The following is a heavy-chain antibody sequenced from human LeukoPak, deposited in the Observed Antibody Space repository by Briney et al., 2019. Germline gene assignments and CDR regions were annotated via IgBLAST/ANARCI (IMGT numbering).Heavy chain of an antibody. V-gene: IGHV1-8*03. CDR1: GYTFTSYD. D-gene: IGHD3-10*01. J-gene: IGHJ5*02. CDR2: MNPNSGNT. CDR3: ARVLWFGDENWFDP. Sequence: GASVTVSCKASGYTFTSYDINRVRQATGQGLEWMGWMNPNSGNTGYAQKFQGRVTITRNTSISTAYMELSSLRSEDTAVYYCARVLWFGDENWFDPWGQGTLVTVSS.